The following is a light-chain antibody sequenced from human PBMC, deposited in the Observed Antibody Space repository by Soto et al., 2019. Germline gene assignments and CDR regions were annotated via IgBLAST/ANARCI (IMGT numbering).Light chain of an antibody. V-gene: IGKV3-11*01. CDR3: QQRSNWPPMYT. J-gene: IGKJ2*01. CDR2: DAS. CDR1: QSVSSY. Sequence: EIVLTQSPATLSLYPGERATLSCRASQSVSSYLAWYQQKPGQAPRLLIYDASNRATGIPARFSGSGSGTDFTLTISSLESEDFAVYYCQQRSNWPPMYTFGQGTKLEIK.